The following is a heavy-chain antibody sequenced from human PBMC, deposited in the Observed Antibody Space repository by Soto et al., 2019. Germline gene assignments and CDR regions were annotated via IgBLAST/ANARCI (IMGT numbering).Heavy chain of an antibody. V-gene: IGHV4-59*08. D-gene: IGHD3-10*01. CDR3: ARHDPGGFDY. Sequence: GRVTISGDTSKNQFSLKLSSVTAADTAVYYCARHDPGGFDYWGQGTLVTVSS. J-gene: IGHJ4*02.